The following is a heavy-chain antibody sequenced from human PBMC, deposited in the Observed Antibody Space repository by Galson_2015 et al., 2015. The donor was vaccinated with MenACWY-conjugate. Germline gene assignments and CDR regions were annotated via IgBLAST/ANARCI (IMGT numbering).Heavy chain of an antibody. D-gene: IGHD2-2*01. Sequence: SLRLSCAASGFTFTGYDFNWVRQAPGKGLEWLSYISKSGSPIYYADSVKGRFTISRDNIKKSLFLEMNSLRAGGTGIYYCARDWYIVVEDNWFAPRGQGTLVPVSS. J-gene: IGHJ5*02. CDR3: ARDWYIVVEDNWFAP. CDR2: ISKSGSPI. CDR1: GFTFTGYD. V-gene: IGHV3-48*03.